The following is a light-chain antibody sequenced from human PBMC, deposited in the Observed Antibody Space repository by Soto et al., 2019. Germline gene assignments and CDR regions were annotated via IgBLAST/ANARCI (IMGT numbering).Light chain of an antibody. CDR3: QQSYSTPLT. CDR1: HSICSY. V-gene: IGKV1-39*01. CDR2: AAS. J-gene: IGKJ4*01. Sequence: DIQMTQSPSSLSATVEDRVTKTYRACHSICSYLNWYQQKPGIAPKLLIYAASSLQSGVPSRFSGSGSGTDFTLTISSLQPEDFATYYCQQSYSTPLTFGGGTKVDIK.